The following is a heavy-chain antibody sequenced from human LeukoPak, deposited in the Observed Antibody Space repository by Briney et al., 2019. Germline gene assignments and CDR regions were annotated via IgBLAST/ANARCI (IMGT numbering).Heavy chain of an antibody. CDR1: GGSISSYY. Sequence: SETLSLTCTVSGGSISSYYWSWIRQPPGKGLEWIGYIYYSGSTNYNPSLKSRVTISVDTSKNQFSLKLSSVTAADTAVYYRARGLAAAANFDYWGQGTLVTVSS. CDR3: ARGLAAAANFDY. CDR2: IYYSGST. D-gene: IGHD6-13*01. V-gene: IGHV4-59*01. J-gene: IGHJ4*02.